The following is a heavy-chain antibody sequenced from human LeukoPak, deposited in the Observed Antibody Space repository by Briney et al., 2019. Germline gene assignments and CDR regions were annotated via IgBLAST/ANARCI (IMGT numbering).Heavy chain of an antibody. V-gene: IGHV3-23*01. CDR1: GFTFSSYA. CDR2: ISGSGGST. D-gene: IGHD3-22*01. CDR3: AKDITRNYYDSSCYFFDY. J-gene: IGHJ4*02. Sequence: GGSVRLSCAASGFTFSSYAMSWVRQAPGKGLEWVSAISGSGGSTYYADSVKGRFTISRDNSKNTLYLQMNSLRAEDTAVYYCAKDITRNYYDSSCYFFDYWGQGTLVTVSS.